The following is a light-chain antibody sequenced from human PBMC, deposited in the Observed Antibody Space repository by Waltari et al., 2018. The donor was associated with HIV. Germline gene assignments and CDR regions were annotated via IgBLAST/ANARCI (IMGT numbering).Light chain of an antibody. CDR2: END. J-gene: IGLJ3*02. Sequence: FLLSQPPSVSESPGQTVTISCTQSSGSIATTHLQWSQQRPGSAPTTVICENDQRPSGVPARFSGSIDRSSNSASLSISGLQTEDEADYYCQSYDITNSNWVFGGGTKLTVL. V-gene: IGLV6-57*03. CDR3: QSYDITNSNWV. CDR1: SGSIATTH.